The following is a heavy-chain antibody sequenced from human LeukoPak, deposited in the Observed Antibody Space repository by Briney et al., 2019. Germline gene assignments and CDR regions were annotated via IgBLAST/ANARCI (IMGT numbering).Heavy chain of an antibody. Sequence: GGSLRLSCAASGFTFSSYAMSWVRQAPGKGLEWVSAISGSGGSPYYADSVKGRFTISRDNSKNTLYLHMNSLRAEDTAVYYCAKLAAVGTFFDYWGQGTLVTVSS. V-gene: IGHV3-23*01. J-gene: IGHJ4*02. CDR3: AKLAAVGTFFDY. CDR1: GFTFSSYA. D-gene: IGHD6-13*01. CDR2: ISGSGGSP.